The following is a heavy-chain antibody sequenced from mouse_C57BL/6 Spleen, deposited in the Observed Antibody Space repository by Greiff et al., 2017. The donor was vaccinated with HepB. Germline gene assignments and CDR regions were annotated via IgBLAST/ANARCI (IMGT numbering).Heavy chain of an antibody. CDR2: IHPNSGST. CDR3: ARSGDYDGYWYFDV. CDR1: GYTFTSYW. D-gene: IGHD2-4*01. J-gene: IGHJ1*03. Sequence: QVQLQQPGAELVKPGASVKLSCKASGYTFTSYWMHWVKQRPGQGLEWIGMIHPNSGSTNYNEKFKSKATLTVDKSSSTAYMQLSSLTSEDSAVYYCARSGDYDGYWYFDVGGTGTTVTVSS. V-gene: IGHV1-64*01.